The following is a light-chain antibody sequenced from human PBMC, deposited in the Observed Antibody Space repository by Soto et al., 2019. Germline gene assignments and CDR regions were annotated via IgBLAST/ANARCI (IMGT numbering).Light chain of an antibody. CDR3: QQTKTFPLS. V-gene: IGKV1-12*01. CDR1: EAISSW. Sequence: DIPLTQSPSSVSASAGDRVTITCRASEAISSWLAWYQQKPGKAPKLLIYSASSLQSGVPSRFGGSGSGTDFTLTISSLQPEDVATYYCQQTKTFPLSFGGGTKVEIK. J-gene: IGKJ4*01. CDR2: SAS.